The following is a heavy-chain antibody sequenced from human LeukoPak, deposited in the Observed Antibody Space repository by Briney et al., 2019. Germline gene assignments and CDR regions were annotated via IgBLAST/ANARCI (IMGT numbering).Heavy chain of an antibody. CDR2: VSGIGGST. J-gene: IGHJ4*02. CDR3: AKSSYYDSSGYYREYYFDY. Sequence: GGSLRLSCAASGFTFISYAITWVRQPPGKGLDWASGVSGIGGSTYYADSVKGRFTISRDNSKNTLVLQMNSLRAEDTAVYYCAKSSYYDSSGYYREYYFDYWGQGTLVTVSS. V-gene: IGHV3-23*01. CDR1: GFTFISYA. D-gene: IGHD3-22*01.